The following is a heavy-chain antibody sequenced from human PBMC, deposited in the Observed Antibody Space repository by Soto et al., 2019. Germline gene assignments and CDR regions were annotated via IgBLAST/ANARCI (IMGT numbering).Heavy chain of an antibody. V-gene: IGHV1-18*01. CDR3: ARVLLRYFDWFPTSDNWFDP. CDR2: IRPYNGNT. D-gene: IGHD3-9*01. J-gene: IGHJ5*02. CDR1: GYTFTSYG. Sequence: ASVKVSCKASGYTFTSYGISWVRQAPGQGLEWMGWIRPYNGNTNYAQKLQGRVTMTTDTSTSTAYMELRSLRSDDTAVYYCARVLLRYFDWFPTSDNWFDPWGQGTLVTVS.